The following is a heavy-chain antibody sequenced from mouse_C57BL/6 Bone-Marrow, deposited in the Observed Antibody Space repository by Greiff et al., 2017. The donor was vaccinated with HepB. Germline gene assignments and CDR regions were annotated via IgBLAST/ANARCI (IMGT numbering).Heavy chain of an antibody. CDR2: ISSGGSYT. J-gene: IGHJ2*01. CDR3: ARRYGPHFDY. V-gene: IGHV5-6*02. CDR1: GFTFSSYG. Sequence: EVKLMESGGDLVKPGGSLKLSCAASGFTFSSYGMSWVRQTPDKRLEWVATISSGGSYTYYPDSVKGRFTISRDNAKNTLYLQMSSLKSEDTAMYYCARRYGPHFDYWGQGTTLTVSS. D-gene: IGHD1-2*01.